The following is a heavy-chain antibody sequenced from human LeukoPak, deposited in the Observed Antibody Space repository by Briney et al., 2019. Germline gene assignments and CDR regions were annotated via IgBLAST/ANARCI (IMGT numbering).Heavy chain of an antibody. CDR2: IDDRGSPI. V-gene: IGHV3-48*01. J-gene: IGHJ4*02. CDR3: VRGGTGNGNYFDF. CDR1: GFILSSYS. Sequence: GGSLRLSCAASGFILSSYSMNWVRQAPGKGLEWLSYIDDRGSPIKYADSVKGRFTISRDNAKNSLSLQMNGLRGEDTAVYYCVRGGTGNGNYFDFWGQGTLVTVSS. D-gene: IGHD1-1*01.